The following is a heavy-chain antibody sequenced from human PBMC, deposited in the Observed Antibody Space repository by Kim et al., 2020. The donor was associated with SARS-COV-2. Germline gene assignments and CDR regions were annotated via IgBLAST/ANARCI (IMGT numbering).Heavy chain of an antibody. V-gene: IGHV5-10-1*01. Sequence: GESLKISCKGSGYSFTSYWISWVRQMPGKGLEWMGRIDPSDSYTNYSPSFQGHVTISAEKSISTAYLQSSSLKASDTAMYYCLIRQLPQQGDFDYWGQGTLVTVSS. CDR1: GYSFTSYW. CDR2: IDPSDSYT. J-gene: IGHJ4*02. CDR3: LIRQLPQQGDFDY. D-gene: IGHD2-2*01.